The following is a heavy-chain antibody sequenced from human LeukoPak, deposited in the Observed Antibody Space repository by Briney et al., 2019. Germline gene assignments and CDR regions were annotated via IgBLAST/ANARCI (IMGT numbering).Heavy chain of an antibody. V-gene: IGHV1-2*06. CDR1: GYTFSGYD. Sequence: ASVKVSCKASGYTFSGYDMHWVRQAPGQGLEWMGRINPNSGGTNYAQKFQGRVTMTRDTSISTAYMELSRLRSDDTAVYYCARDASDVSLWFGGFDPWGQGTLVTVSS. D-gene: IGHD3-10*01. J-gene: IGHJ5*02. CDR2: INPNSGGT. CDR3: ARDASDVSLWFGGFDP.